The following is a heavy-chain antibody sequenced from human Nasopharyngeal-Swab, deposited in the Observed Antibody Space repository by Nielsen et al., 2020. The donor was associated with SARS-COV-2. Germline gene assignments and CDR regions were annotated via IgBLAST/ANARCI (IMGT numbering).Heavy chain of an antibody. CDR3: ARDQWARWPGTYYFDY. Sequence: GESLKISCAASGFTLGNYWMSWVRQAPGKGLEWVANINQDGSEKYYLDSVEGRFTISRDNPKNSLYLQMNSLRAEDTAVYYCARDQWARWPGTYYFDYWGQGTLVTVSS. V-gene: IGHV3-7*01. CDR1: GFTLGNYW. D-gene: IGHD5-24*01. J-gene: IGHJ4*02. CDR2: INQDGSEK.